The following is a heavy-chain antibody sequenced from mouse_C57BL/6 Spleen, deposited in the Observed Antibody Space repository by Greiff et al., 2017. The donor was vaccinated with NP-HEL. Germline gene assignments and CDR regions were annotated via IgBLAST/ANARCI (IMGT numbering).Heavy chain of an antibody. CDR1: GFNIKDDY. Sequence: EVKLVESGAELVRPGASVKLSCTASGFNIKDDYMHWVKQRPEQGLEWIGWIDPENGDTESASKFQGKATITADTSSNTAYLQLSSLTSEDAAVYYCTTSGLLQDDYWGQGTTRTVSS. V-gene: IGHV14-4*01. J-gene: IGHJ2*01. D-gene: IGHD2-12*01. CDR2: IDPENGDT. CDR3: TTSGLLQDDY.